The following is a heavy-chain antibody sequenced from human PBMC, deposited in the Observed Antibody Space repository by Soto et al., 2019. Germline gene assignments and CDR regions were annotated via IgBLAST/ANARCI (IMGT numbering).Heavy chain of an antibody. CDR2: INPFDGSA. V-gene: IGHV1-46*04. D-gene: IGHD6-6*01. CDR3: XXXXXXXKPSLSYFDY. CDR1: GYNFISHH. Sequence: QVQLVQSGAEVTKPGASVRLSCKASGYNFISHHIHWLRQAPGQGLEWMGFINPFDGSATHAQKLQRRVTMTRDKSTSTVXXXXXXXXXXXXXXXXXXXXXXXXKPSLSYFDYWGQGALVTVSA. J-gene: IGHJ4*02.